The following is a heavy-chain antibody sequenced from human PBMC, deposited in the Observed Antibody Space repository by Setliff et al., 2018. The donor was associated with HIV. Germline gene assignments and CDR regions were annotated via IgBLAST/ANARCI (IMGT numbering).Heavy chain of an antibody. CDR1: GYTFTGYY. Sequence: ASVKVSCKASGYTFTGYYIDWLRQAPAHGLEWMGRINPKSGATNYAQKFQGRVTVTRDTSISTAYMELRRLTSDDTAVYYCARGGLYWGQGTLVTVSS. CDR3: ARGGLY. D-gene: IGHD3-10*01. V-gene: IGHV1-2*02. CDR2: INPKSGAT. J-gene: IGHJ4*02.